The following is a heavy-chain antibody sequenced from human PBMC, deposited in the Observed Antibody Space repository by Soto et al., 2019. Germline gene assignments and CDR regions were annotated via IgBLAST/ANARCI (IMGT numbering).Heavy chain of an antibody. CDR2: IIPIFGTT. CDR3: ASEDLWRRHQSGYFPY. Sequence: QVQLVQSGAEVKKPGSSVKVSCKASGGTFSSYAISWVRQAPGQGLEWMGGIIPIFGTTNYAQKFQGRVTITADESTSTAYMELSSLRSEDTAVYYCASEDLWRRHQSGYFPYWGQGTLVTVSS. D-gene: IGHD3-3*01. V-gene: IGHV1-69*01. CDR1: GGTFSSYA. J-gene: IGHJ4*02.